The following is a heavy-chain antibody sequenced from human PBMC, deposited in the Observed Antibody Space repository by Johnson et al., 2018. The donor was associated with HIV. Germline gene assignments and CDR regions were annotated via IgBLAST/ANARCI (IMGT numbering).Heavy chain of an antibody. CDR3: ARVAVSTAAGGVPLDI. Sequence: QVQLVESGGGLVQPGRSLRLSCAASGFTFSSYAMHWVRQAPGKGLEWVAVISYDGSNKYYADSVKGRFTISRDNSKNTLYLQMNSLRAEDTALYFCARVAVSTAAGGVPLDIWGPGTMVTVSA. CDR1: GFTFSSYA. V-gene: IGHV3-30-3*01. D-gene: IGHD2-2*01. J-gene: IGHJ3*02. CDR2: ISYDGSNK.